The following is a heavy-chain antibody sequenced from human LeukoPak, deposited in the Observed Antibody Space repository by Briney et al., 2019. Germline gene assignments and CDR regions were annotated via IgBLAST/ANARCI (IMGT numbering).Heavy chain of an antibody. CDR3: AKKGSLVSPGNYFDY. Sequence: PGGSLRLSCAASGFTFSSYAMSWVRQAPGEGLEWVSSLDESGSATYYADSVKGRFTISRDNSKNILYLQMDSLRAEDTAVYYCAKKGSLVSPGNYFDYWGQGTLVTVSS. D-gene: IGHD2-2*01. CDR1: GFTFSSYA. J-gene: IGHJ4*02. V-gene: IGHV3-23*05. CDR2: LDESGSAT.